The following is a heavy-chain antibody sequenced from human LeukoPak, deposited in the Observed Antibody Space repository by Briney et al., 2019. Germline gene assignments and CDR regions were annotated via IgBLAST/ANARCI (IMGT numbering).Heavy chain of an antibody. CDR3: AREPSGSYGDAFDI. J-gene: IGHJ3*02. CDR2: ISAYNGNT. CDR1: GYTFTSYG. Sequence: GASVKVSCKASGYTFTSYGISWVRQAPGQGLEWMGWISAYNGNTNYAQKLQGRVTMTTDTSTSTAYMELRSLRSEDTAVYYCAREPSGSYGDAFDIWGQGTMVTVSS. D-gene: IGHD1-26*01. V-gene: IGHV1-18*01.